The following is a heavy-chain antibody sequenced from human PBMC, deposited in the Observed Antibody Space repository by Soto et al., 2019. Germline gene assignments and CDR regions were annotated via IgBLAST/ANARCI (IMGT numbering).Heavy chain of an antibody. J-gene: IGHJ4*02. CDR1: GYTFRSYD. V-gene: IGHV1-8*01. Sequence: QVQLVQSGAEVKKPGASVKVSCTGSGYTFRSYDIHWVRQATGQGLEWMGWVNPNTGNTGYAQKFQGRVTMTRDMSKSSAYMEVNSLTSADTAMYYCARAYGAGSLDFWGQGNLVSVSS. CDR2: VNPNTGNT. D-gene: IGHD3-10*01. CDR3: ARAYGAGSLDF.